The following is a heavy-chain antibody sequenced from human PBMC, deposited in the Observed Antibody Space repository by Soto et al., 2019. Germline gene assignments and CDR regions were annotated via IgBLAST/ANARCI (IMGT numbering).Heavy chain of an antibody. CDR3: ISGAIRF. CDR1: GFTFSNTG. D-gene: IGHD3-10*01. CDR2: IKSKTDGGTT. Sequence: EVQLVESGGGLVQPGGSLRLSCAASGFTFSNTGMNWVRQAPGKGLEWVARIKSKTDGGTTDYAAPVKGRFTISRDYSKNMLYLQMNSLETEDTAVYYCISGAIRFGGQGTLVTVSS. V-gene: IGHV3-15*07. J-gene: IGHJ4*02.